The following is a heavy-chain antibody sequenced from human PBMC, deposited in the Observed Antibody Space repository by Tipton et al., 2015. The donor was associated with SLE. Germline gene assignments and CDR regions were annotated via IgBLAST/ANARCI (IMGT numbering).Heavy chain of an antibody. J-gene: IGHJ4*02. CDR3: VRSYDY. V-gene: IGHV4-38-2*02. D-gene: IGHD1-26*01. CDR1: GYSISSGYY. Sequence: LRLSCTVSGYSISSGYYWGWIRQPPGKGLEWIGSIYHSGSTYYNPSLKSRVTISVDTPKNQFSLKLSSVTAADTAVYYCVRSYDYWGQGTLVTVSS. CDR2: IYHSGST.